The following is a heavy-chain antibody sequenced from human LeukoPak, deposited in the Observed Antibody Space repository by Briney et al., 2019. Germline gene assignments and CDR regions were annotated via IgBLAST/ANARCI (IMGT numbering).Heavy chain of an antibody. CDR1: GDSISSSNYY. D-gene: IGHD6-19*01. V-gene: IGHV4-39*01. Sequence: SQTLSLTCTVSGDSISSSNYYWGWIRQPPGKGRQWIGNIYYTGSTYHNPSLKSRVTISVDTSNSQFSLKLSSVTAADTAVYFCARHAVAYSSGFYWGQGTLATVSS. CDR2: IYYTGST. CDR3: ARHAVAYSSGFY. J-gene: IGHJ4*02.